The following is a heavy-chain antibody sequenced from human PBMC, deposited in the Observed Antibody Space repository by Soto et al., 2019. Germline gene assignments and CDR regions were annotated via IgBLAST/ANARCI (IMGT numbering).Heavy chain of an antibody. V-gene: IGHV3-48*02. D-gene: IGHD2-8*01. CDR2: ISGSGDTK. Sequence: PGGSLRLSXASSGFTFSSCSMNWVRQAPGKGLEWVSFISGSGDTKYYADSVKGRFTISRDNAKNSLYLQMSSLRDEDTAVYYCAKHCSSDVCFDYWGQGTLVTVSS. CDR1: GFTFSSCS. J-gene: IGHJ4*02. CDR3: AKHCSSDVCFDY.